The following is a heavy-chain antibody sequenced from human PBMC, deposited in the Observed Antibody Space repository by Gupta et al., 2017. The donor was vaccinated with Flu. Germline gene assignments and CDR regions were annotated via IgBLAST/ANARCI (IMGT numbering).Heavy chain of an antibody. CDR2: ISSSSNKI. D-gene: IGHD3-3*01. CDR1: GFTLSAYS. CDR3: TRSELRFLELGDY. V-gene: IGHV3-48*02. Sequence: EVQLVESGGGLVQPGESLRLSCVASGFTLSAYSMNWVRQAPGKRLEWVSYISSSSNKIYYADSVKGRFTVSRDNAKNSLYLQMNSLRDEDTAVYYCTRSELRFLELGDYWGQGILVTVSS. J-gene: IGHJ4*02.